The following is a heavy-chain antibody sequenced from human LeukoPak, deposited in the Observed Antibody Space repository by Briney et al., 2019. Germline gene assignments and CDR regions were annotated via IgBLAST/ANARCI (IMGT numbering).Heavy chain of an antibody. CDR2: IYYSGST. D-gene: IGHD1-7*01. J-gene: IGHJ6*02. Sequence: PSETLSLTCTVSGGSISSGGYYWSWIRQHPGKGLEWIGYIYYSGSTYYNPSLKSRVTISVDTSKNQFSLKLSSVTAADTAVYYCARGAHNWNYVGYYYYGMDVWGQGTTVTVSS. CDR1: GGSISSGGYY. V-gene: IGHV4-31*03. CDR3: ARGAHNWNYVGYYYYGMDV.